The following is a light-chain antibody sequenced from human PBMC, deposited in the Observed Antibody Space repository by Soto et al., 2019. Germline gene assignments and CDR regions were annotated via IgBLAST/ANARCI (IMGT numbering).Light chain of an antibody. V-gene: IGKV1-33*01. J-gene: IGKJ5*01. CDR3: QQYDNLPIT. CDR2: DAS. Sequence: DIQMSQSPSSLSASVGDRVTITCQASQDISNYLTWYQQKPGKAPKLLIYDASNLETGVPSRFSGSRSGTDFTFTISSLQPEDIATYYCQQYDNLPITFGQGTRLEIK. CDR1: QDISNY.